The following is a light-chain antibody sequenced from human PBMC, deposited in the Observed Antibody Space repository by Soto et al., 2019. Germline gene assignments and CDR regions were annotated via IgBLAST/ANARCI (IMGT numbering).Light chain of an antibody. J-gene: IGKJ5*01. V-gene: IGKV3D-20*02. CDR3: QQRSNWIT. CDR1: QSVSSSY. Sequence: IVLTQSPGTLSLSPGERATLSCRASQSVSSSYLAWYQQKPGQAPRLLIYDASNRATGIPARLSGSGSGTDLTLTISSIEPEDFAVYYCQQRSNWITFGQGTRLEIK. CDR2: DAS.